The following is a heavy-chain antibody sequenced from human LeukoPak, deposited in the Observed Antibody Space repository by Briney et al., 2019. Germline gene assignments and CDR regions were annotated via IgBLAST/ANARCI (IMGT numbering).Heavy chain of an antibody. CDR2: IKSKAVGETT. Sequence: GGSLRLSCAASGFTFTNAWMNWVRQAPGKGLEWVGSIKSKAVGETTDYTAPVKGRFTISRDDSKTTLYLQMNSLKTEDTAVYYCATTRGHNGEVVAATEFWGQGTLVTVSS. CDR3: ATTRGHNGEVVAATEF. J-gene: IGHJ4*02. D-gene: IGHD2-15*01. V-gene: IGHV3-15*01. CDR1: GFTFTNAW.